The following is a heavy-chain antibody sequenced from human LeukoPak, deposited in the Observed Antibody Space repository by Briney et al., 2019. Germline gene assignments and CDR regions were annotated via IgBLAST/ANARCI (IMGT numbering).Heavy chain of an antibody. Sequence: GGSLRLSCAASGFTFSSYGMSWVRQAPGKGLEWVSAISGSGGSTYYADSVKGRFTISRDNSKNTLYLQMNSLRADDTAVYYCARDLWSIAVAGITFDYWGQGTLVTVSS. D-gene: IGHD6-19*01. V-gene: IGHV3-23*01. CDR2: ISGSGGST. CDR3: ARDLWSIAVAGITFDY. J-gene: IGHJ4*02. CDR1: GFTFSSYG.